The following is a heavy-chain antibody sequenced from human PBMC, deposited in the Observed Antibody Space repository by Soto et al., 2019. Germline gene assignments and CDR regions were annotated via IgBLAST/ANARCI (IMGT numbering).Heavy chain of an antibody. Sequence: GESLKIYCNCPGYSFTSYWIGWVRQMPGKGLEWMGIIYPGDSDTRYSPSFQGQVTISADKSISTAYLQWSSLKASDTAMYYCAGNGSGIARDAFDIWGQGTMVTVSS. CDR1: GYSFTSYW. CDR3: AGNGSGIARDAFDI. D-gene: IGHD2-21*01. J-gene: IGHJ3*02. CDR2: IYPGDSDT. V-gene: IGHV5-51*01.